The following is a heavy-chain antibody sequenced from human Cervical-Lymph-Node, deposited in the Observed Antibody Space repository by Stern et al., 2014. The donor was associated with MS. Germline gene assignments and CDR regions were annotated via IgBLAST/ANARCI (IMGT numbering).Heavy chain of an antibody. Sequence: VQLVQSGAEVKKPGSPVRVSCKASGGTFTTYAISWVRQAPGQGLEWMGGVIPRSGTEKYAQKFQGRVTITADASTTTAYMELSSLKVDDAAVYYCARDLSGIGYYDYWGQGTLVAVSS. CDR3: ARDLSGIGYYDY. CDR1: GGTFTTYA. D-gene: IGHD3-22*01. CDR2: VIPRSGTE. V-gene: IGHV1-69*01. J-gene: IGHJ4*02.